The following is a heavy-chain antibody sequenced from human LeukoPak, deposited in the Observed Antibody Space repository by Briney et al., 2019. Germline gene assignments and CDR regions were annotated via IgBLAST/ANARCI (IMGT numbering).Heavy chain of an antibody. Sequence: SETLSLTCTVSGGSISSGSYYWSWIRQPAGKGLEWIGRIYTSGSTNYNPSLKSRVTISVDTSKNQFSLKLSSVTAADTAVYYCARESGCSSTSCYTGYYYYMDVWGKGTTVTVSS. D-gene: IGHD2-2*02. J-gene: IGHJ6*03. V-gene: IGHV4-61*02. CDR3: ARESGCSSTSCYTGYYYYMDV. CDR1: GGSISSGSYY. CDR2: IYTSGST.